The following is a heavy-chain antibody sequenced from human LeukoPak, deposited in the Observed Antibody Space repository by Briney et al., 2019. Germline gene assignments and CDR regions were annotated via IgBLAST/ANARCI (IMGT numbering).Heavy chain of an antibody. CDR2: ISSSSSTI. J-gene: IGHJ4*02. CDR3: ARVRLIGGLRP. Sequence: GGSLRLPCAASGFTLSSYSMNWVRQAPGKGLEWVSYISSSSSTIYYADSVKGRFTISRDNAKNSLYLQMNSLRAEDTAVYYCARVRLIGGLRPWGQGTLVTVSS. D-gene: IGHD7-27*01. CDR1: GFTLSSYS. V-gene: IGHV3-48*04.